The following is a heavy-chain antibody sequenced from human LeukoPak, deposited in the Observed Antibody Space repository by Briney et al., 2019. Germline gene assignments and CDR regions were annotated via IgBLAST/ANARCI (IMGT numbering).Heavy chain of an antibody. D-gene: IGHD1-1*01. CDR2: ISSSSSYI. V-gene: IGHV3-21*01. Sequence: VSSISSSSSYIYYADSVKGRFTISRDNAKNSLYLQMNSLRAEDTAVYYCARVVHRYAFDIWGQGTMVTVSS. CDR3: ARVVHRYAFDI. J-gene: IGHJ3*02.